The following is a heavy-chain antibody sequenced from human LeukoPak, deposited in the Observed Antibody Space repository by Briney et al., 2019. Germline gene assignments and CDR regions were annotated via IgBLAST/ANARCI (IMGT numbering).Heavy chain of an antibody. CDR2: IYPGDSDS. CDR1: GNSFASSW. D-gene: IGHD1-26*01. V-gene: IGHV5-51*01. CDR3: ARVRSGDYSEDAFDI. J-gene: IGHJ3*02. Sequence: PGESLKISCKDSGNSFASSWIGWVRQMPGKGLDWMGIIYPGDSDSRYSASFQGQVTISADKSIRTAYLQWSSLKASDTAMYYCARVRSGDYSEDAFDIWGQGTMVTVSS.